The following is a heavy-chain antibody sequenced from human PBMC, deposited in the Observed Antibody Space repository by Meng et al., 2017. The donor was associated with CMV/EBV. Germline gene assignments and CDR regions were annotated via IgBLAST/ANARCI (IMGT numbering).Heavy chain of an antibody. D-gene: IGHD2-2*03. J-gene: IGHJ6*02. CDR1: GFTFSSYS. CDR2: ISSSSSYI. V-gene: IGHV3-21*01. CDR3: ARVDIVVVPAADADYYGMDV. Sequence: GGSLRPSCAASGFTFSSYSMNWVRQAPGKGLEWVSSISSSSSYIYYADSVKGRFTISRDNAKNSLYLQMNSLRAEDTAVYYCARVDIVVVPAADADYYGMDVWGQGTTVTVSS.